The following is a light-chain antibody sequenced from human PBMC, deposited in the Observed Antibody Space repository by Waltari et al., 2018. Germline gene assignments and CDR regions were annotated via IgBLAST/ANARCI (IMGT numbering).Light chain of an antibody. CDR3: QAWDRGTWGV. J-gene: IGLJ3*02. CDR1: ELGIRF. V-gene: IGLV3-1*01. Sequence: SYDLTQPPSVSVSPGQTASITCPGHELGIRFVCWYQQKPGHSPILVIYQNGRRPSGIPGRFSGSNSGNTATLTISGTQAVDEADYYCQAWDRGTWGVFGGGTRLTVL. CDR2: QNG.